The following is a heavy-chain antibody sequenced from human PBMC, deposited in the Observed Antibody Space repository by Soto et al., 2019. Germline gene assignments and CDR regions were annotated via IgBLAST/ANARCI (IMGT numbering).Heavy chain of an antibody. J-gene: IGHJ6*02. V-gene: IGHV4-30-4*01. CDR2: IYYSGST. CDR1: GGSISSGDYY. D-gene: IGHD3-10*01. CDR3: ARAPYYYGSGSYEQYYYYYGMDV. Sequence: SETLSLTCTVSGGSISSGDYYWSWIRQPPGKGLEWIGYIYYSGSTYYNPSLKSRVTISVDTSKNQFSLKLSSVTAADTAVYYCARAPYYYGSGSYEQYYYYYGMDVWGQGTTVTVSS.